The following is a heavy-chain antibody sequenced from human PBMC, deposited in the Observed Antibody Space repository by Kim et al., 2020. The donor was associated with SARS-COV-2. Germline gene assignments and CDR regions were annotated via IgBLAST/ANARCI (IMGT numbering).Heavy chain of an antibody. CDR2: IYSGGST. J-gene: IGHJ4*01. Sequence: GGSLRLSCAASGFTVSSNYMSWVRQAPGKGLEWVSGIYSGGSTYYADSVKGRVTISRDNSKKTPYLQMNSLRADDAAVYYCCAVDSSGYYEYYFMYWG. D-gene: IGHD3-22*01. CDR3: CAVDSSGYYEYYFMY. CDR1: GFTVSSNY. V-gene: IGHV3-53*01.